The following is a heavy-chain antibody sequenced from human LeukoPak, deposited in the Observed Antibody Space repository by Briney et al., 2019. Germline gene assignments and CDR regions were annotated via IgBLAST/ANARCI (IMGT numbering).Heavy chain of an antibody. Sequence: PGGSLRLSCAASGFTFSSYAMHWVRQAPGKGLEYVSAISSNGGSTYYANSVKGRFTISRDNSKNTLYLQMGSLRAEDMAVYYCARAEEYCSSTSCFNWFDPWGQGTLVTVSS. V-gene: IGHV3-64*01. D-gene: IGHD2-2*01. J-gene: IGHJ5*02. CDR1: GFTFSSYA. CDR2: ISSNGGST. CDR3: ARAEEYCSSTSCFNWFDP.